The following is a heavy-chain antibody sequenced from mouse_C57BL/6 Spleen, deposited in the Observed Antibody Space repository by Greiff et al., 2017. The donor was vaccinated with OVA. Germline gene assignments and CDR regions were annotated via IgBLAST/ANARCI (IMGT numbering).Heavy chain of an antibody. J-gene: IGHJ2*01. Sequence: VQLQQPGAELVKPGASVKLSCKASGYTFTSYWMHWVKQRPGQGLEWIGMIHPNSGSTNYNEKFKSKATLTVDKSSSTAYMRISSLTSEDSAVYYCARSDYSNYGYFDDWGQGTTLTVSS. CDR3: ARSDYSNYGYFDD. V-gene: IGHV1-64*01. CDR1: GYTFTSYW. CDR2: IHPNSGST. D-gene: IGHD2-5*01.